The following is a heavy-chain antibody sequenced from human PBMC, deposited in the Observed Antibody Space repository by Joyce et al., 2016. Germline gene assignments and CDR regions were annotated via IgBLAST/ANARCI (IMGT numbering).Heavy chain of an antibody. CDR3: ARKKYYGSGSYYKYYYYAMDV. J-gene: IGHJ6*02. V-gene: IGHV3-48*04. CDR1: GFIFSNYT. CDR2: ISRSSRTI. Sequence: EVQLVESGGGLVQPGGSLRLSCSASGFIFSNYTMEWVSQAPGKGMECVSHISRSSRTIYYADSVKGRFTISRDNAKNSLYLQMNSLRAEDTAVYYCARKKYYGSGSYYKYYYYAMDVWGQGTTVTVSS. D-gene: IGHD3-10*01.